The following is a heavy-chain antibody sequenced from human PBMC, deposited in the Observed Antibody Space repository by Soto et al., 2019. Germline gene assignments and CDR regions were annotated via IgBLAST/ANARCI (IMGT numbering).Heavy chain of an antibody. CDR2: ISYDGSNK. CDR3: ARVAMKMATPFDS. D-gene: IGHD5-12*01. V-gene: IGHV3-30*03. J-gene: IGHJ4*02. Sequence: GGSLILSCADSGFTFTDYCMHWVRQAPGKGLEWVAVISYDGSNKNYADSVKGRFTISRDNSKNTLYLQMNSLRAEDTAVYYCARVAMKMATPFDSWGQGTLVTVSS. CDR1: GFTFTDYC.